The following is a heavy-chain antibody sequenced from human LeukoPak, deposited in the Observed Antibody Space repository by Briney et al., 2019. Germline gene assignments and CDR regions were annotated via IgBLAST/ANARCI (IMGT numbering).Heavy chain of an antibody. CDR1: GGSIRSYY. CDR3: ARESVYYVWGSYRYFWFDP. V-gene: IGHV4-59*12. J-gene: IGHJ5*02. CDR2: IYYSGST. D-gene: IGHD3-16*02. Sequence: SETLSLTCTVSGGSIRSYYWSWIRQPPGKGLEWIGYIYYSGSTNYNPSLKSRVTISVDTSKNQFSLKLSSVTAADTAVYYCARESVYYVWGSYRYFWFDPWGQGTLVTVSS.